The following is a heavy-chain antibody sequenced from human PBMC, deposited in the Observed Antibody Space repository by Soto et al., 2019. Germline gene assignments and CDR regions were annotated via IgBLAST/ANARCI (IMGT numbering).Heavy chain of an antibody. J-gene: IGHJ5*02. CDR3: ARGAPRGIHHDCSS. Sequence: SETLSLTCAVSNFSLSKEYYWGWIRQPPGKGLEWIGSIHQSGSPYYNPSLKSRLTISLDMSKKQCSLRISSVSAADTAVHYCARGAPRGIHHDCSSWHRGSRITASS. CDR1: NFSLSKEYY. CDR2: IHQSGSP. V-gene: IGHV4-38-2*01. D-gene: IGHD2-15*01.